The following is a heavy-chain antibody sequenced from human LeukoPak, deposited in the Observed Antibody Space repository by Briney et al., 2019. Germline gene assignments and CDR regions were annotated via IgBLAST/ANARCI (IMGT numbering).Heavy chain of an antibody. V-gene: IGHV3-9*01. CDR1: GFTFDDYA. CDR2: ISWNSGSI. Sequence: PGGSLRLSCAASGFTFDDYAMHWVRQAPGKGLEWVSGISWNSGSIVYADSVKGRFTISRDNAKNSLYLQMNSLRAEDTALYYCAKGPTIAVAADWYFDLWGRGTLVTVSS. J-gene: IGHJ2*01. CDR3: AKGPTIAVAADWYFDL. D-gene: IGHD6-19*01.